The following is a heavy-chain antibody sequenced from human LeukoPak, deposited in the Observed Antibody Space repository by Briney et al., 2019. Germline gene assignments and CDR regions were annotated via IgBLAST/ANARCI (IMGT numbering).Heavy chain of an antibody. CDR1: GGSISTFY. J-gene: IGHJ4*02. D-gene: IGHD6-13*01. V-gene: IGHV4-59*08. CDR3: AGDRNTGSWYYY. Sequence: PSETLSLTCTVSGGSISTFYWSWIRQSPGKGLEWIGYIQYTGGTNYNPPLKSRVTISLDTSKNQFSLKLSSVTAADTAVYYCAGDRNTGSWYYYWGQGTLVTVSS. CDR2: IQYTGGT.